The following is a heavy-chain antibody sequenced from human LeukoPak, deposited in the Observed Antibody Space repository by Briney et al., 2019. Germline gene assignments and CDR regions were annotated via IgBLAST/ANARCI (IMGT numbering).Heavy chain of an antibody. V-gene: IGHV4-30-2*01. D-gene: IGHD5-18*01. CDR2: IYHSGST. CDR1: GGSISSGGYY. CDR3: ARDSGRRIQLWLLGY. Sequence: SQTLSLTCTVSGGSISSGGYYWSWIRQPPGKGLEWIGYIYHSGSTYYNPSLKSRVTIPVDRSKNQFSLKLSSVTAADTAVYYCARDSGRRIQLWLLGYWGQGTLVTVSS. J-gene: IGHJ4*02.